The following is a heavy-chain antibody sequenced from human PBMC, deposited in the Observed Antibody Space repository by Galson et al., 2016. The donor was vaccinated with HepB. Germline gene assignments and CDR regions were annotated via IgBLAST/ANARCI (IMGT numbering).Heavy chain of an antibody. Sequence: SLRLSCAASGFTFSSSSMNWVRQAPGKGLEWVSSISSSSYIYYADSLKGRFTISRDNAKNSLYLQMNSLRAEDTAVYYCASLPDAYYYHGMDVWGQGTMVTVSS. CDR3: ASLPDAYYYHGMDV. J-gene: IGHJ6*02. CDR2: ISSSSYI. V-gene: IGHV3-21*01. CDR1: GFTFSSSS.